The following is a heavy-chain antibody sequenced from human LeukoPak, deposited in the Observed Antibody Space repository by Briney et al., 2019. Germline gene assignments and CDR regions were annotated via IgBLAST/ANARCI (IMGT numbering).Heavy chain of an antibody. CDR1: GFTFSSYA. J-gene: IGHJ4*02. V-gene: IGHV3-30*04. CDR2: ISYDGSNK. D-gene: IGHD6-19*01. CDR3: ARESDSSGWDGY. Sequence: PGRSLRLSCAASGFTFSSYAMHWVRQAPGKGLEWVAVISYDGSNKYYADSVKGRFTISRDNSKNTLYLQMNSLRAEDTAVYYCARESDSSGWDGYWGQGTLVTVSS.